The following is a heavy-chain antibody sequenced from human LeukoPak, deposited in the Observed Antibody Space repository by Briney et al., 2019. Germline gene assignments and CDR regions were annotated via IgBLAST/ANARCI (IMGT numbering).Heavy chain of an antibody. CDR1: GGSISSSNW. D-gene: IGHD6-19*01. V-gene: IGHV4-4*02. CDR2: IYHSGST. Sequence: SETLSLTCAVSGGSISSSNWWSWVRQPPGKGLEWIGEIYHSGSTNYNPSLKSRVTISVDKSKNQFSLKLSSVTAADTAVYYCARDSGWGVLNAFDIWGQGTMVTVSS. CDR3: ARDSGWGVLNAFDI. J-gene: IGHJ3*02.